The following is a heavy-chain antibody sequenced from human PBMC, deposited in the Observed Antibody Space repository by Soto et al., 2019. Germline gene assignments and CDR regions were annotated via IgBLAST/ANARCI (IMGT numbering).Heavy chain of an antibody. CDR2: IWYDGNIK. D-gene: IGHD1-26*01. J-gene: IGHJ4*02. CDR3: ARVSEGGSYYGGLDY. Sequence: QVQLVESGGGVVQPGRSLRLSCAASGFTFSSYGMHWVRQAPGKGLEWVAVIWYDGNIKYYADSVKGRFTISRDNSKNTLYLQMKSLRAEDTAVYYCARVSEGGSYYGGLDYWGQGTLVTVSS. CDR1: GFTFSSYG. V-gene: IGHV3-33*01.